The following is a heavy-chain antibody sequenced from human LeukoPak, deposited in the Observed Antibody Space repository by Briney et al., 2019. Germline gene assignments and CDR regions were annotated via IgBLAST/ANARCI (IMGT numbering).Heavy chain of an antibody. V-gene: IGHV3-23*01. CDR1: GITLSNYG. J-gene: IGHJ4*02. D-gene: IGHD2-21*01. CDR2: ISDSGGRT. Sequence: GGSLRLSCAVSGITLSNYGMSWVRQAPGKGLEWVAGISDSGGRTNYADSVKGRFTISRDNPKNTLYLQINSLRAEDTAVYVCAKRGVVIRAILVGFHKEAYYFDSWGQGALVTVSS. CDR3: AKRGVVIRAILVGFHKEAYYFDS.